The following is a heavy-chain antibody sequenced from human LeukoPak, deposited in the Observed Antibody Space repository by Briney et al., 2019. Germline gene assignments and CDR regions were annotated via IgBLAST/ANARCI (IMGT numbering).Heavy chain of an antibody. D-gene: IGHD3-10*01. J-gene: IGHJ4*02. CDR2: IYTSGST. CDR1: GGSISSGGYY. Sequence: SETLSLTCTVSGGSISSGGYYWSWIRQPAGKGLEWIGRIYTSGSTNYNPSLKSRVTISVDTSKNQFSLKLSSVTAADTAVYYCARDGYYYGSAPFDYWGQGTLVTVSS. V-gene: IGHV4-61*02. CDR3: ARDGYYYGSAPFDY.